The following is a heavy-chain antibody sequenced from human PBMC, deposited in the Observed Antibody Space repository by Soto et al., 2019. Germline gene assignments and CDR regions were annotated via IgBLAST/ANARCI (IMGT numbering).Heavy chain of an antibody. CDR2: ISSRSSVI. V-gene: IGHV3-21*06. J-gene: IGHJ3*01. Sequence: EVQLVESGGGLVKPGGSLRLSCVDSGSTFSSYSMNWVRQAPGKGLEWVSSISSRSSVIWYADSLKGRFTISRDNAKNSLYLQMNNLRADDTAIYYCMRGGRGYTRDDVLDVWGQGTMVTVSS. D-gene: IGHD2-2*02. CDR1: GSTFSSYS. CDR3: MRGGRGYTRDDVLDV.